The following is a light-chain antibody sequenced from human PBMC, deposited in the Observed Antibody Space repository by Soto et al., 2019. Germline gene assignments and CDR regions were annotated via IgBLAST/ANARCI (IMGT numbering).Light chain of an antibody. Sequence: IVLKHSPATLSLSPCERATLSFSASQSVATYVAWYQQKPGQAPRLLIYDAFNRATGTPARFSGSGSGTDFTLTISSLEPADSAVYYCQQRIKWPITFGQGTRLEI. V-gene: IGKV3-11*01. CDR3: QQRIKWPIT. J-gene: IGKJ5*01. CDR1: QSVATY. CDR2: DAF.